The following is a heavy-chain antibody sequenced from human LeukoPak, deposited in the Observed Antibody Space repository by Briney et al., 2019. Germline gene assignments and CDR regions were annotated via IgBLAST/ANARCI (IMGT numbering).Heavy chain of an antibody. CDR1: GFTFSSYG. Sequence: GGSLRLSCAASGFTFSSYGMHWVRQAPGKGLEWVAVIWYDGSNKYYADSVKGRFTISRDNSKNTLYLQMNSLRAEDTAVYYCARIDRGYCSSTSCYAAIDYWGQGTLVTVSS. CDR3: ARIDRGYCSSTSCYAAIDY. J-gene: IGHJ4*02. V-gene: IGHV3-33*01. CDR2: IWYDGSNK. D-gene: IGHD2-2*01.